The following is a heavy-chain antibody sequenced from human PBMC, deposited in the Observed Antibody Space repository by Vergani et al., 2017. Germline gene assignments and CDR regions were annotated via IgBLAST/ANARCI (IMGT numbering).Heavy chain of an antibody. CDR1: GGSFSGYY. V-gene: IGHV4-34*01. CDR2: INHSGST. CDR3: AGGSRFGELSAWFDP. J-gene: IGHJ5*02. D-gene: IGHD3-10*01. Sequence: QVQLQQWGAGLLKPSENLSLTCAVYGGSFSGYYWSWIRQPPGKGLARVVEINHSGSTNDNLSLKSPVSISVDTSKNQFSLKLGSVTAADTAVYYCAGGSRFGELSAWFDPWGQGTLVTVSS.